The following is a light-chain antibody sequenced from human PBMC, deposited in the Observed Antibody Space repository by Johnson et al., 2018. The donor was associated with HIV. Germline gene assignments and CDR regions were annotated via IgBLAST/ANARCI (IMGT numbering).Light chain of an antibody. CDR2: DNN. Sequence: VLTQPPSVSAAPGQKVTISCSGSSSNIGKNYVSWYQQLPGTAPKLLIYDNNKRPSGIPDRFSGSKSGTSATLGITGLQTGDEADYYCGTWDSSLSAARVFGPGTKVTVL. CDR1: SSNIGKNY. CDR3: GTWDSSLSAARV. J-gene: IGLJ1*01. V-gene: IGLV1-51*01.